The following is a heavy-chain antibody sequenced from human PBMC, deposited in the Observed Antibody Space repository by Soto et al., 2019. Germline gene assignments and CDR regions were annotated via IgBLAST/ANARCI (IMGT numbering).Heavy chain of an antibody. V-gene: IGHV3-48*01. D-gene: IGHD2-2*01. Sequence: PGGSLRLSCAASGFTFSSYSMNWVRQAPGKGLEWVSYISSSSSTIYYADSVKGRFTISRDNAKNSLYLQMNSLRAEDTAVYYCARDCLRRSSTSCYAGHDYWGQGTLVTVSS. CDR1: GFTFSSYS. CDR3: ARDCLRRSSTSCYAGHDY. CDR2: ISSSSSTI. J-gene: IGHJ4*02.